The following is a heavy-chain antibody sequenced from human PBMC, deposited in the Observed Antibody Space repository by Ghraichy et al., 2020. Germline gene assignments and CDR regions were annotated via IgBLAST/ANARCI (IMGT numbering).Heavy chain of an antibody. CDR2: IYYSGST. D-gene: IGHD1-26*01. Sequence: SETLSLTCTVSGGSISSYYWSWIRQPPGKGLEWIGYIYYSGSTNYNPSLKSRVTISVDTSKNQFSLKLSSVTAADTAVYYCARGGIGWFDPWGQGTLVTVSS. CDR3: ARGGIGWFDP. J-gene: IGHJ5*02. V-gene: IGHV4-59*01. CDR1: GGSISSYY.